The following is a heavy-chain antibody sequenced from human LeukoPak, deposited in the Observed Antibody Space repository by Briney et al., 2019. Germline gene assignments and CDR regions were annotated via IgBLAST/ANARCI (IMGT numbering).Heavy chain of an antibody. V-gene: IGHV4-30-2*01. Sequence: SETLSLTCAVSGGSLSSGGYSWSWIRQPPGKGPEWIGYIYHSGSTYYNPSLKSRVTISVDRSKNQFSLKLSAVTAADTAVYYCARETSASILSYWGQGTLVTVSS. CDR3: ARETSASILSY. CDR2: IYHSGST. D-gene: IGHD2-21*01. CDR1: GGSLSSGGYS. J-gene: IGHJ4*02.